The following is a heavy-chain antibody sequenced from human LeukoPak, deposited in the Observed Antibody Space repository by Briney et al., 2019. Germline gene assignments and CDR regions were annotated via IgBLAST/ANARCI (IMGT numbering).Heavy chain of an antibody. CDR1: GFTFSSYW. J-gene: IGHJ4*02. CDR3: ARAPVGATCFDY. Sequence: GGPLRLSCAASGFTFSSYWMHWVRQAPGKGLVWVSRINSDGSSTSYADSVKGRFTISRDNAKNTLYLQMNSLRAEDTAVYYCARAPVGATCFDYWGQGTLVTVSS. D-gene: IGHD1-26*01. CDR2: INSDGSST. V-gene: IGHV3-74*01.